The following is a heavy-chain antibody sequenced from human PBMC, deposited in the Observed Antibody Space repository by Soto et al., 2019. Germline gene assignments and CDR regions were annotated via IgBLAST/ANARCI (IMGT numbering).Heavy chain of an antibody. CDR1: GGSISSYY. CDR2: IYYTGST. V-gene: IGHV4-59*01. Sequence: TLSLTCTVSGGSISSYYWSWIRQPPGKGLEWIGYIYYTGSTNYNPSLKSRVTISVDTSKTEFSLKLNSVTAADTAVYYCAKGGGTSSTSDWYFDLWGRGALVTVSS. J-gene: IGHJ2*01. D-gene: IGHD6-6*01. CDR3: AKGGGTSSTSDWYFDL.